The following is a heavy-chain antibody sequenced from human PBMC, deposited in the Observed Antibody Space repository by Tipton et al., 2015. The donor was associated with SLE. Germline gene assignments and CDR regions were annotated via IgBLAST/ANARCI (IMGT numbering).Heavy chain of an antibody. D-gene: IGHD3-10*01. CDR3: ARDPGVITPMDV. V-gene: IGHV3-30*03. CDR1: GYIFSSFG. CDR2: ISSDGSTT. Sequence: SLRLSCAASGYIFSSFGMHWVRQPPGKGLEWVALISSDGSTTYYADSVKGRFTISRDNSRKTLSLQMNSLRAEDTAVYYCARDPGVITPMDVWGQGP. J-gene: IGHJ6*02.